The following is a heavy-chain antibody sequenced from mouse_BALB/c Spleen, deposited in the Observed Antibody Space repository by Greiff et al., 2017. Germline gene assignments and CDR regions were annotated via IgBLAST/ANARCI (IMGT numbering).Heavy chain of an antibody. CDR3: ARTDSSWFAY. CDR2: ISSGGST. CDR1: GFTFSSYA. Sequence: EVKLQESGGGLVKPGGSLKLSCAASGFTFSSYAMSWDRQTPEKRLEWVASISSGGSTYYPDSVKGRFTISRDNARNILYLQMSSLRSEDTAMYYCARTDSSWFAYWGQGTLVTVSA. J-gene: IGHJ3*01. D-gene: IGHD2-4*01. V-gene: IGHV5-6-5*01.